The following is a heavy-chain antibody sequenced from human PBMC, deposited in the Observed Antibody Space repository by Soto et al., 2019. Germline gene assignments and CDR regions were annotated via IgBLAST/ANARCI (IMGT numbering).Heavy chain of an antibody. Sequence: GGSLRLSCAASGFTFSSYGMHWVRQAPGKGLEWVSYISSGSGTIYYADSVKGRFTISRDNAKNSLYLQMNSLRDEDTAVYYCARLTTVVTLFDYWGQGTLVTVSS. J-gene: IGHJ4*02. CDR1: GFTFSSYG. CDR3: ARLTTVVTLFDY. CDR2: ISSGSGTI. V-gene: IGHV3-48*02. D-gene: IGHD4-17*01.